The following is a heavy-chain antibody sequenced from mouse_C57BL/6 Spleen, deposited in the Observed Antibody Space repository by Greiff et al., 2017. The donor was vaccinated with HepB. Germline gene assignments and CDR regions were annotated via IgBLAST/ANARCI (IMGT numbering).Heavy chain of an antibody. D-gene: IGHD1-1*01. V-gene: IGHV1-18*01. CDR1: GYTFTDYN. CDR2: INPNNGGT. J-gene: IGHJ1*03. CDR3: ARGATTVVYWYFDV. Sequence: EVQLQQSGPELVKPGASVKIPCKASGYTFTDYNMDWVKQSHGKSLEWIGDINPNNGGTIYNQKFKGKATLTVDKSSSTAYMELRSLTSEDTAVYYCARGATTVVYWYFDVWGTGTTVTVSS.